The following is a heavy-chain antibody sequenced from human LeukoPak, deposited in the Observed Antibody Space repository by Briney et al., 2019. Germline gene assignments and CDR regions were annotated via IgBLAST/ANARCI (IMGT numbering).Heavy chain of an antibody. CDR1: GFTFSSSA. CDR3: AKTGGNGGFDY. V-gene: IGHV3-23*01. D-gene: IGHD7-27*01. J-gene: IGHJ4*02. CDR2: ITGSGGST. Sequence: GGSLRLSCAASGFTFSSSATSWVRQAPGKGLEWVSTITGSGGSTSYADSVKGRFTISRDNSKNTLYLQMNSLRAEDTAVYYCAKTGGNGGFDYWGQGTLVTVSS.